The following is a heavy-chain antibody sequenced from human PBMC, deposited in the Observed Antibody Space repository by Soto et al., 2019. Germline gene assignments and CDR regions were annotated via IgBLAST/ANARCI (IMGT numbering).Heavy chain of an antibody. Sequence: QVQLVESGGGVVQPGRSLRLSCAASGFTFSSCAMHWVRQTPGKGLEWVAVISYDGSNKYYADSVKGRFTISRDNSKNTLYLQMNSLRAEDTAVYYCARAGSELGNAPDLDYWGQGTLVTVSS. CDR3: ARAGSELGNAPDLDY. CDR2: ISYDGSNK. CDR1: GFTFSSCA. V-gene: IGHV3-30-3*01. D-gene: IGHD7-27*01. J-gene: IGHJ4*02.